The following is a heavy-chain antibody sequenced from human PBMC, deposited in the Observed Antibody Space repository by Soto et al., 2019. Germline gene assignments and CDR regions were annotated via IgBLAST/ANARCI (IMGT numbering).Heavy chain of an antibody. Sequence: QVQLQESGPGLVKPSETLSLTCTVSGDSITSNYWSWIRQSPGKGLEWIGYAYYSGSTKYNPSLKSRVTISVDTSKNPFSLQLRSVTAADTAVYYCARGGIGWFDPWGQGALVTVSS. J-gene: IGHJ5*02. CDR3: ARGGIGWFDP. CDR2: AYYSGST. D-gene: IGHD3-16*01. V-gene: IGHV4-59*01. CDR1: GDSITSNY.